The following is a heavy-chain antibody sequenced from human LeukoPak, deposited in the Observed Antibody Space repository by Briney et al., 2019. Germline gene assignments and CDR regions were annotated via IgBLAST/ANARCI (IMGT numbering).Heavy chain of an antibody. Sequence: ASVKVSCKASGYTFTSYDINWVRQATGQGLGWMGWMNPNSGNTGYAQKFQGRVTMTRNTSISTAYMELSSLRSEDTAVYYCARGRRRRPLASYYFDYWGQGTLVTVSS. CDR2: MNPNSGNT. CDR1: GYTFTSYD. J-gene: IGHJ4*02. CDR3: ARGRRRRPLASYYFDY. V-gene: IGHV1-8*01.